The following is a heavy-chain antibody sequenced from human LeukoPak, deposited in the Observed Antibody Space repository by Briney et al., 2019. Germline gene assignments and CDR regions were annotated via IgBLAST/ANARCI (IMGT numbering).Heavy chain of an antibody. CDR2: IYYSGST. Sequence: SETLPLTCTVSGGSISSSSYYWGWIRQPPGKGLEWIGSIYYSGSTYYNPSLKSRVTISIDTSKNQFSLKLSSVTAADTAVYYCARDLYPIRGPFDYWGQGTLVTVSS. CDR3: ARDLYPIRGPFDY. D-gene: IGHD3-10*01. V-gene: IGHV4-39*07. J-gene: IGHJ4*02. CDR1: GGSISSSSYY.